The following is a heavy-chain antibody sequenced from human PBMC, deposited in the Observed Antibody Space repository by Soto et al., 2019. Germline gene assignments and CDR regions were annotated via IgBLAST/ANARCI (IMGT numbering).Heavy chain of an antibody. Sequence: GASVKVSCKASGYTFTGYYMHWVRQAPGQGLEWMGWINPNSGGTNYAQKFQGWVTMTRDTSISTAYMELSRLRSDDTAVYYCARERGYGDGAYYYYGMDVWGQGTTVTVSS. CDR1: GYTFTGYY. D-gene: IGHD4-17*01. CDR3: ARERGYGDGAYYYYGMDV. V-gene: IGHV1-2*04. J-gene: IGHJ6*02. CDR2: INPNSGGT.